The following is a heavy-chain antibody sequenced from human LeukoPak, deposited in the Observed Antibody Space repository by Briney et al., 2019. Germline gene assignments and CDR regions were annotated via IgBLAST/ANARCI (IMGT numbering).Heavy chain of an antibody. CDR3: ARYDGDEFDY. CDR1: GGTFSSYA. Sequence: SVEVSCXASGGTFSSYAISWVRQAPGQGLEWMGRIIPIFGTANYAQKFQGRVTITTDETTSTAYMELSSLRSEDTAVYYCARYDGDEFDYWGQGTLVTVSS. J-gene: IGHJ4*02. V-gene: IGHV1-69*05. CDR2: IIPIFGTA. D-gene: IGHD4-17*01.